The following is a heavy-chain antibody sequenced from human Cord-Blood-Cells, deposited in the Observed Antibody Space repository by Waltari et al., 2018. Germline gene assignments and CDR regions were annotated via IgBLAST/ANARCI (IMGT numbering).Heavy chain of an antibody. V-gene: IGHV6-1*01. Sequence: QVQLQQSGPGLVKPSQTLSLTCAISGDSVSSNSAAWNWIRQSPSRGLEWLGRTCYRSKRYNDDAVCVKRRITINPDTAKNEFSLQLNAGTPEDTAVYYCARDLRGSAVELWYRRGFDYWGQGTLVTVSS. D-gene: IGHD5-18*01. CDR2: TCYRSKRYN. CDR3: ARDLRGSAVELWYRRGFDY. J-gene: IGHJ4*02. CDR1: GDSVSSNSAA.